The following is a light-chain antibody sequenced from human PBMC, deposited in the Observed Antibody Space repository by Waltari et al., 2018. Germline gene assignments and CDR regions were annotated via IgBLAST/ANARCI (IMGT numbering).Light chain of an antibody. J-gene: IGLJ1*01. V-gene: IGLV2-14*01. CDR2: EVS. Sequence: QSALTQPASVSGSPGQSITISCSGTDSDVGAYDFVSWYQQHPGKAPHLIIYEVSNRPSGLSNLFSASTAGNTASLTISGLQAEDEADYYCSAYTTSSAPGVFGTGTRVTVL. CDR1: DSDVGAYDF. CDR3: SAYTTSSAPGV.